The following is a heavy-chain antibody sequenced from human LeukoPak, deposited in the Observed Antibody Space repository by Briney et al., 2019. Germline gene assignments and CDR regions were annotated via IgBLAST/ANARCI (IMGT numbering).Heavy chain of an antibody. CDR3: ARDTVTTFGPQRDY. V-gene: IGHV4-39*07. CDR1: GGSISSSSYY. D-gene: IGHD4-11*01. CDR2: IYCSGST. Sequence: SETLSLTCTVSGGSISSSSYYWGWIRQPPGKGLEWIGSIYCSGSTYYNPSLKSRVTISVDTSKNQFSLKLSSVTAADTAVYYCARDTVTTFGPQRDYWGQGTLVTVSS. J-gene: IGHJ4*02.